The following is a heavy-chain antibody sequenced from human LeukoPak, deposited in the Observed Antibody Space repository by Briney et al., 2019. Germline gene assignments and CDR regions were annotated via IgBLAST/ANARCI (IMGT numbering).Heavy chain of an antibody. CDR2: ISGSGGST. CDR1: GFTVSSNY. Sequence: PGGSLRLSCAASGFTVSSNYMSWVRQAPGKGLEWVSAISGSGGSTYYADSVKGRFTISRDNSKNTLYLQMNSLRAEDTAVYYCAKTPADDYVSILDYWGQGTLVTVSS. V-gene: IGHV3-23*01. D-gene: IGHD3-16*01. CDR3: AKTPADDYVSILDY. J-gene: IGHJ4*02.